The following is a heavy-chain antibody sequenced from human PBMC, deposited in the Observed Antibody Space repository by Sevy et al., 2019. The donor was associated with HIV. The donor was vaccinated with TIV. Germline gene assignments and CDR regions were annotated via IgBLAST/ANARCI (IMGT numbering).Heavy chain of an antibody. D-gene: IGHD4-17*01. Sequence: SENLSLTCTVSGGSISSGDYYWSWIRQPPGKGLEWIGCIYYSGSTYYNPSLKSRVTMSVDTSKNNFSLKLTSVTAADTAVYFCARWSYGDYVTYFDYWGQGTLVTVSS. CDR3: ARWSYGDYVTYFDY. CDR1: GGSISSGDYY. V-gene: IGHV4-30-4*01. J-gene: IGHJ4*02. CDR2: IYYSGST.